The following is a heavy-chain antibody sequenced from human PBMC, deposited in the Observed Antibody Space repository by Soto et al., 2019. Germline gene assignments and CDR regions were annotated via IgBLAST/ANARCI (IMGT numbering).Heavy chain of an antibody. CDR3: AREEINCGGDCFYL. J-gene: IGHJ4*02. V-gene: IGHV3-48*03. CDR1: GFTLSSYE. CDR2: ISSRGDPI. Sequence: EVQLVESGGDLVQPGGSLRLSCAASGFTLSSYEMNWVRQAPGRGLEWISYISSRGDPIYYADSVRGRFTVSRDSAKNSVYLQMNSLRAEDTAVYYCAREEINCGGDCFYLWGQGTLVTVSS. D-gene: IGHD2-21*01.